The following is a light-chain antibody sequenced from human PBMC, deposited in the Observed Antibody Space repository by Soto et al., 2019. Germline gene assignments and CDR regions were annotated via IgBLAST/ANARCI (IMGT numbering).Light chain of an antibody. J-gene: IGKJ5*01. CDR3: QQYNSYSYT. CDR2: KAS. V-gene: IGKV1-5*03. CDR1: QSISSW. Sequence: DIQMTRSPSTLSASVGDRVTITCRASQSISSWLAWYQQKPGKAPRLLIYKASSLEGGVPSRFSGSGSGAEFTLTIRSLQPDDFATYYCQQYNSYSYTFGQGTRLEIK.